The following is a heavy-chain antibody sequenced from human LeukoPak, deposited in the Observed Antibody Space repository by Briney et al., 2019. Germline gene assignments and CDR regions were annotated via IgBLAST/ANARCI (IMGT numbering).Heavy chain of an antibody. CDR1: GGSFSGYY. Sequence: SETLSLTCAVYGGSFSGYYWSWIRQPPGKGLEWIGEINHSGSTNYNPSLKSRVTISVDTPKNQFSLKLSSVTAADTAVYYCARGPQTVAATPYWFDPWGQGTLVTVSS. V-gene: IGHV4-34*01. D-gene: IGHD2-15*01. CDR2: INHSGST. J-gene: IGHJ5*02. CDR3: ARGPQTVAATPYWFDP.